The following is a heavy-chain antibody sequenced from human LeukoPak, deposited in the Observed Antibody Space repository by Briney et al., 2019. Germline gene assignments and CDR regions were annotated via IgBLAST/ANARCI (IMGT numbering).Heavy chain of an antibody. CDR1: GGSIGSSSYY. D-gene: IGHD3-9*01. Sequence: SETLSLTRTVSGGSIGSSSYYWGWIRQPPGKGLEWIGSIYYSGSTYYNPSLKSRVTISVDTSKNQFSLKLSSVTAADTAVYYCARSRGILRYFDWSPSEFDYWGQGTLVTVSS. CDR2: IYYSGST. V-gene: IGHV4-39*07. CDR3: ARSRGILRYFDWSPSEFDY. J-gene: IGHJ4*02.